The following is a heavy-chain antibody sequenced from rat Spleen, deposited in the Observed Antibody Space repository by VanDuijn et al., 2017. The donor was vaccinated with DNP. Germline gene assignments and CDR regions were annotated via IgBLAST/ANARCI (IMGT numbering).Heavy chain of an antibody. V-gene: IGHV5-58*01. CDR3: VRPDYYDGSYPHY. CDR1: GFTFSNYW. Sequence: EVQLVETGGGLVQPGRSLKLSCVASGFTFSNYWMYWIRQAPGKGLEWIASIKTNGGGTYYPDSVKGRFTISRDNAKSTLYLQMYSLRSEDMATYYCVRPDYYDGSYPHYWGQGVMVTVSS. J-gene: IGHJ2*01. D-gene: IGHD1-12*02. CDR2: IKTNGGGT.